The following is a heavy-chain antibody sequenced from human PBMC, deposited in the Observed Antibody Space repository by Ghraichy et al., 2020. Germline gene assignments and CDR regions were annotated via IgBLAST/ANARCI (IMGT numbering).Heavy chain of an antibody. CDR1: GGSIRNYY. Sequence: SETLSLTCTVSGGSIRNYYWSWIRQSPGKGLEWIGNIDYSGSTNYKPSLKSRVTISVDTSKNQFSLKLSSVTAADTAVYYCATFTYSGRSSFDYWGQGTLVTVSS. V-gene: IGHV4-59*08. J-gene: IGHJ4*02. CDR2: IDYSGST. CDR3: ATFTYSGRSSFDY. D-gene: IGHD1-26*01.